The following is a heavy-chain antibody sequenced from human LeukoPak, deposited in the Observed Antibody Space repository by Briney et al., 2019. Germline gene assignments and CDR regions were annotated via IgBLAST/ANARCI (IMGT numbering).Heavy chain of an antibody. V-gene: IGHV4-34*01. J-gene: IGHJ4*02. CDR1: GGSFSGYY. D-gene: IGHD6-13*01. Sequence: SGTLSLTCAVYGGSFSGYYWSWIRQPPGKGLEWIGEINHSGSTNYNPSLKSRVTISVDTSKNQFSLKLSSVTAADTAVYYCARGDDSIAAAAGVNYFDYWGQGTLVTVSS. CDR3: ARGDDSIAAAAGVNYFDY. CDR2: INHSGST.